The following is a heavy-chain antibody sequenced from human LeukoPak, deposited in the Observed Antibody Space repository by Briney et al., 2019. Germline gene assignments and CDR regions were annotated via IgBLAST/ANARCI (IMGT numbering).Heavy chain of an antibody. Sequence: SETLSLTCAVYGGSFSGYYWSWIRQPPGKGLEWIGEINHSGSTNYNPSLKSRVTISVDTSKNQFSLKLSSVTAADTAVYYCARTGSTVTMLYPFDHWGQGTLVTVSS. V-gene: IGHV4-34*01. D-gene: IGHD4-17*01. CDR1: GGSFSGYY. CDR2: INHSGST. J-gene: IGHJ4*02. CDR3: ARTGSTVTMLYPFDH.